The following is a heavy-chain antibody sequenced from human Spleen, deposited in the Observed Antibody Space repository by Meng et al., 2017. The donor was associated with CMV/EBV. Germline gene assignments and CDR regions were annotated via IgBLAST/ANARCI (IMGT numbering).Heavy chain of an antibody. Sequence: ETLSLTCVASGFTFSSYWMYWVRQAPGKGLVWVSRINSDGSSTSYADSVKGRFTISRDNAKNSLYLQMNSLRAEDTAIYYCARGADLLLWFGESPQDYWGQGTLVTVSS. V-gene: IGHV3-74*01. CDR3: ARGADLLLWFGESPQDY. D-gene: IGHD3-10*01. J-gene: IGHJ4*02. CDR1: GFTFSSYW. CDR2: INSDGSST.